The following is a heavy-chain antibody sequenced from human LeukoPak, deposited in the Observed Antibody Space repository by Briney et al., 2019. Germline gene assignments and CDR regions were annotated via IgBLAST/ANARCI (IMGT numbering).Heavy chain of an antibody. CDR2: MNPNSGNT. CDR1: GYTFTSYD. J-gene: IGHJ4*02. V-gene: IGHV1-8*01. D-gene: IGHD3-10*01. Sequence: ASVKVSCKASGYTFTSYDINWVRQATGQGLEWMGWMNPNSGNTGYAQKFQGRVTMTRNTSISTAYMELSSLRSEDTAVYYCAKDIPPLWFGELLLLTFDYWGQGTLVTVSS. CDR3: AKDIPPLWFGELLLLTFDY.